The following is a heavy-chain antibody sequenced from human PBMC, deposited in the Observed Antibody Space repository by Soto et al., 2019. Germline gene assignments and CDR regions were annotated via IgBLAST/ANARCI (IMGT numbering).Heavy chain of an antibody. J-gene: IGHJ6*02. Sequence: SETLSLTCAVYGGSFSGYYWSWIRQPPGKGLEWIGEINHSGSTNYNPSLKSRVTISVDTSKNQFSLKLSSVTAADTAVYHCARGVGNMNGGMDVWGQGTTVTVSS. CDR1: GGSFSGYY. CDR2: INHSGST. CDR3: ARGVGNMNGGMDV. V-gene: IGHV4-34*01. D-gene: IGHD1-26*01.